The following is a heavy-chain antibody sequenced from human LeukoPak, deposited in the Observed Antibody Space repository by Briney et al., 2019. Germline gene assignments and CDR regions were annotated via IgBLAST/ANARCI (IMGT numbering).Heavy chain of an antibody. J-gene: IGHJ5*02. CDR1: GGSFSGYY. D-gene: IGHD3-10*01. CDR2: IYYSGST. CDR3: ARGKYYYGSGSYTWFDP. V-gene: IGHV4-34*01. Sequence: SETLSLTCAVYGGSFSGYYWSWIRQPPGKGLEWIGSIYYSGSTYYNPSLKGRVTISVDTSKNQFSLKLSSVTAADTAVYYCARGKYYYGSGSYTWFDPWGQGTLVTVSS.